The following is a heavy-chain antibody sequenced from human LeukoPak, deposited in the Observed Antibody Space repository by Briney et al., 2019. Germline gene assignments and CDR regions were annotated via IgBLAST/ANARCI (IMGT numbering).Heavy chain of an antibody. CDR2: INPSGGST. CDR3: ATAIVVVVASTAAFDI. J-gene: IGHJ3*02. V-gene: IGHV1-46*01. CDR1: GYTFTSNY. Sequence: ASVKVSCKASGYTFTSNYMHWVRQAPGQGLEWMGVINPSGGSTSYAQKFQGRVTLTRDMSTSTDYLELSSLRSEDTAVYYCATAIVVVVASTAAFDIWGQGTMVTVSS. D-gene: IGHD2-15*01.